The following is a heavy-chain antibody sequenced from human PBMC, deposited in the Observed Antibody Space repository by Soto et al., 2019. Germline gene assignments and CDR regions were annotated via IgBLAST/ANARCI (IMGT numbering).Heavy chain of an antibody. D-gene: IGHD3-3*01. CDR3: ARAPVGLDTISYFDY. V-gene: IGHV4-30-4*01. Sequence: KPXETLCRAGPGYGGSVRSVGFHWAWLRRPPGKGLEWIGYIYNGGSTYYRPSLESRMHMSLDATRNHYSLRLTSVTAADTAVYFCARAPVGLDTISYFDYWGQGKLVTVS. J-gene: IGHJ4*02. CDR2: IYNGGST. CDR1: GGSVRSVGFH.